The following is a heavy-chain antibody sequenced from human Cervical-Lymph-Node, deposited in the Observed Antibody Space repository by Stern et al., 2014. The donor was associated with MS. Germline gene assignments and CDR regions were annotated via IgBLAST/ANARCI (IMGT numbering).Heavy chain of an antibody. CDR2: MNPNRGST. V-gene: IGHV1-8*01. CDR1: GYTFTSYD. CDR3: ARGLVTYSSGWFDF. Sequence: VQLVQSGAEVKKPGASVKVSCKVSGYTFTSYDIHWVRQTAGHGLEWPGWMNPNRGSTGYGQKFQGRITMTGDTSTRTAYLELRSLRSDDTAVYYCARGLVTYSSGWFDFWGQGTQVSVSS. J-gene: IGHJ5*01. D-gene: IGHD6-19*01.